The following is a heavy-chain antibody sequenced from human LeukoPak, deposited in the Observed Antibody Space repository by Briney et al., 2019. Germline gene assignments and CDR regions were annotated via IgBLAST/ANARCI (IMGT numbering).Heavy chain of an antibody. D-gene: IGHD6-6*01. CDR2: IYSGGST. CDR3: ARDGQYSSSYYFDY. CDR1: GFTVSSNY. V-gene: IGHV3-53*01. J-gene: IGHJ4*02. Sequence: GGSLRLSCAASGFTVSSNYMSWVRQAPGKGLEWVSVIYSGGSTYYADSVKGRFTISRDNSKNTLYLQMNSLRAEDTAVYYCARDGQYSSSYYFDYWGQGTLVTVSS.